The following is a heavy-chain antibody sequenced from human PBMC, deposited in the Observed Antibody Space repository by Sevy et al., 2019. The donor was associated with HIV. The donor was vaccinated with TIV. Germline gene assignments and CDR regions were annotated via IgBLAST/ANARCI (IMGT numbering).Heavy chain of an antibody. D-gene: IGHD2-15*01. V-gene: IGHV3-74*01. CDR1: GFTFSSYW. J-gene: IGHJ6*02. CDR2: INSDGSST. Sequence: GGSLRLSCAASGFTFSSYWMHWVRQAPGKGLVWVSRINSDGSSTSYADSVKGRFTISRDNAKNTLYLQMNSLRAEDKAVYYCAREYCSGGSCYSAGYYYYYGMDVWGQGTTVTVSS. CDR3: AREYCSGGSCYSAGYYYYYGMDV.